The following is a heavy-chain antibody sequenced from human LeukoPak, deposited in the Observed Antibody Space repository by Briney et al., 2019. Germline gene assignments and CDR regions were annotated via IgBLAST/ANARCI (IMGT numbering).Heavy chain of an antibody. Sequence: SKTLSLTCTVSGGSISSSSYYCGWLRQPPGKGLEWIVRIYYSGSTYYNPSLKSRVTISVDTSKNQFSLKLSSVTAADTAVYYCAREFDYVWGSYRQFDYWGQGTLVTVSS. CDR3: AREFDYVWGSYRQFDY. CDR1: GGSISSSSYY. D-gene: IGHD3-16*02. CDR2: IYYSGST. V-gene: IGHV4-39*07. J-gene: IGHJ4*02.